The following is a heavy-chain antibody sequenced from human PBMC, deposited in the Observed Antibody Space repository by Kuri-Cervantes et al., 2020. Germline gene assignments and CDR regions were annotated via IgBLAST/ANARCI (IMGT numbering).Heavy chain of an antibody. V-gene: IGHV3-21*04. D-gene: IGHD2-2*03. CDR3: AKDGYCSSTSCYGPGYMDV. J-gene: IGHJ6*03. CDR1: GFTFSSYS. CDR2: ISSSSSYI. Sequence: GESLKISCAASGFTFSSYSMNWVRQAPGKGLEWVSSISSSSSYIYYADSVKGRFTISRDNAKNSLYLQMNSLRAEDTAVYYCAKDGYCSSTSCYGPGYMDVWGKGTTVTVSS.